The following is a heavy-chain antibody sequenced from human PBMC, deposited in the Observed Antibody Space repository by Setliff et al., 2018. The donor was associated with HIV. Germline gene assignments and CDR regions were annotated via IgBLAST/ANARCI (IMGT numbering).Heavy chain of an antibody. CDR3: AKVMTLWFGTSDS. J-gene: IGHJ4*02. D-gene: IGHD3-10*01. V-gene: IGHV3-23*01. Sequence: GGSLRLSCAASGSTFDDYAVTWVRQAPGKGLDYVSAISGSGTTTYYADSVRGRFTISRDNSTNTVYLQMHSLRAEDTALYYCAKVMTLWFGTSDSWGQGTRVTV. CDR1: GSTFDDYA. CDR2: ISGSGTTT.